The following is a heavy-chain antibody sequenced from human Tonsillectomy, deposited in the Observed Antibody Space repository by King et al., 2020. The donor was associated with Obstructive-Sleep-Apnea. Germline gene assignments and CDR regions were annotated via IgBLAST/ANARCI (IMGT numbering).Heavy chain of an antibody. CDR2: IYYSGST. V-gene: IGHV4-59*01. CDR3: ARAGATPYYYYYGMDV. Sequence: QLKESGPGLVKPSETLSLTCTVSGVSISNYYWSWIRQPPGKGLEWIGYIYYSGSTNYNPSLKSRVTISVDTSKNQFSLKLSSVTAADTAVYYCARAGATPYYYYYGMDVWGQGTTVTVSS. J-gene: IGHJ6*02. D-gene: IGHD1-26*01. CDR1: GVSISNYY.